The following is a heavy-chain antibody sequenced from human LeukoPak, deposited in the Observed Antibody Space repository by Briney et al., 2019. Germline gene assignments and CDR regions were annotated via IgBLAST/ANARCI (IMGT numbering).Heavy chain of an antibody. CDR1: GGFITSYY. Sequence: SETLSLTCTVSGGFITSYYWSWIRQPPGKGLEWIGYIYYTGSTNYNPSLKSRVSISVDTSRNQCSLNLSSVTAADTAVYYCARVDYYDSSGYFEGAWFDPWGQGALVTVSS. CDR2: IYYTGST. CDR3: ARVDYYDSSGYFEGAWFDP. V-gene: IGHV4-59*01. D-gene: IGHD3-22*01. J-gene: IGHJ5*02.